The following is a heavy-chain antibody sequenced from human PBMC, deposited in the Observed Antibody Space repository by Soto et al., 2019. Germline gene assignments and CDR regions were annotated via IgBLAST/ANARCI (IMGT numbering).Heavy chain of an antibody. J-gene: IGHJ4*02. CDR2: IHGGGSA. CDR1: GLSVSKNH. Sequence: VQLVESGGGLIQPGGSLRLSCAASGLSVSKNHMTWVRQAPGKGLEWVSLIHGGGSAYYADSVKGRFTISRDNSKNTLYLQMDSLRAEDTAIYYCAGRLTTAASLDYWGQGTLVTVSS. D-gene: IGHD1-1*01. V-gene: IGHV3-53*01. CDR3: AGRLTTAASLDY.